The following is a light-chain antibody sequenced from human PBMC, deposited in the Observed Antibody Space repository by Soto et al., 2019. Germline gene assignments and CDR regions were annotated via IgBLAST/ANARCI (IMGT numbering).Light chain of an antibody. J-gene: IGLJ2*01. V-gene: IGLV2-14*01. CDR1: SSDVGGYNY. CDR2: EVS. Sequence: QSALTQPASVSGSPGQSITISCPGTSSDVGGYNYVSWYQQHPGKAPKLMIYEVSTRPSGVSNRFSGSKSGNTASLTISGLQAEDEADYYCSSYTSSSTLVFGGGTKVTVL. CDR3: SSYTSSSTLV.